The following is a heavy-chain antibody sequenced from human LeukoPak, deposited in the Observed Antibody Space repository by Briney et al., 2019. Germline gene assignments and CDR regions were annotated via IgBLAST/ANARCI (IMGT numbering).Heavy chain of an antibody. CDR3: ARDLYSSRTNDAFVI. D-gene: IGHD6-13*01. V-gene: IGHV4-34*01. CDR2: INHSGST. Sequence: PSETLSLTCAVYGGSFSGYYWSWIRQPPGKGLEWIGEINHSGSTNYNPSLKSRLTISVDTSKNQFSLKLSSVTAADTAEYYCARDLYSSRTNDAFVIWGQGTMVTVSS. CDR1: GGSFSGYY. J-gene: IGHJ3*02.